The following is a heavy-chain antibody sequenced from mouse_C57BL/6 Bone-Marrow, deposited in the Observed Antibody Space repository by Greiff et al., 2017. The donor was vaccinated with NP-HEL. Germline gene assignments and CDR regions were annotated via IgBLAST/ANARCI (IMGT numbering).Heavy chain of an antibody. J-gene: IGHJ4*01. V-gene: IGHV1-26*01. CDR3: ARWGLYYGSSYSYYAMDY. D-gene: IGHD1-1*01. CDR2: INPNNGGT. CDR1: GYTFTDYY. Sequence: EVQLQQSGPELVKPGASVKISCKAPGYTFTDYYMNWVKQSHGKSLEWIGDINPNNGGTSYNQKFKGKATLTVDKSSSTAYMELRSLTSEDSAVYYCARWGLYYGSSYSYYAMDYWGQGTSVTVSS.